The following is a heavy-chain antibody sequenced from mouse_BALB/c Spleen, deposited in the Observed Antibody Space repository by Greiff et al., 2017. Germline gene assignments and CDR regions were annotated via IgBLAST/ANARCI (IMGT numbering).Heavy chain of an antibody. CDR2: ISSGGSYT. CDR1: GFTFSSYG. Sequence: VQLKESGGDLVKPGGSLKLSCAASGFTFSSYGMSWVRQTPDKRLEWVATISSGGSYTYYPDSVKGRFTISRDNAKNTLYLQMSSLKSEDTAMYYCARQGDGYDGRGYYFDYWGQGTTLTVSS. D-gene: IGHD2-2*01. V-gene: IGHV5-6*01. J-gene: IGHJ2*01. CDR3: ARQGDGYDGRGYYFDY.